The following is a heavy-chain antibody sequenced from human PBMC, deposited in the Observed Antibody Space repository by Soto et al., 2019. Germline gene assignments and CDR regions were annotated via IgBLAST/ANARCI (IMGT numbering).Heavy chain of an antibody. CDR3: ARDANSDSSGYYYDY. CDR1: GYTFTSYS. V-gene: IGHV1-18*01. J-gene: IGHJ4*02. Sequence: ASVKVSCKSSGYTFTSYSINWVRQAPGQGLEWMGWISTYSENTKHAQKFQGRVTMTTDTSTSTAYMELKSLRSDDTAVYYCARDANSDSSGYYYDYWGKGTPVTASS. CDR2: ISTYSENT. D-gene: IGHD3-22*01.